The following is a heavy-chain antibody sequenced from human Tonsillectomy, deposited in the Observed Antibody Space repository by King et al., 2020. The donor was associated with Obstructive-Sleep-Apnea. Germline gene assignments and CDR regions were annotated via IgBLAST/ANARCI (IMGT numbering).Heavy chain of an antibody. V-gene: IGHV4-31*03. D-gene: IGHD3-22*01. J-gene: IGHJ3*02. CDR3: ARLDSSGYDDAFDI. CDR2: IYYSGST. Sequence: QLQESGPGLVRPSETLSLTCTVSGVSISSGVYYWSWIRQHPGKGLAWIGYIYYSGSTYFKPSLKSRVTISRDTSKNQFSLKLSSVTAADTAVYYCARLDSSGYDDAFDIWGQGTMVTVSS. CDR1: GVSISSGVYY.